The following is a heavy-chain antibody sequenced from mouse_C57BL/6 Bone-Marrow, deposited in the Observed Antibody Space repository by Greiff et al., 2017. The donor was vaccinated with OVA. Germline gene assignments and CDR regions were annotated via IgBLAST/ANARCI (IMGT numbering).Heavy chain of an antibody. CDR1: GYTFTSYW. J-gene: IGHJ4*01. CDR2: IDPSDSET. CDR3: ARYRYYVAMAY. D-gene: IGHD1-1*01. Sequence: QVQLQQSGAELVRPGSSVKLSCKASGYTFTSYWMHWVKQRPIQGLEWIGNIDPSDSETHYNQKFKDKATLTVDKSSSTAYMQLSSLTSEDSAVYYCARYRYYVAMAYWGQGTSVTVSS. V-gene: IGHV1-52*01.